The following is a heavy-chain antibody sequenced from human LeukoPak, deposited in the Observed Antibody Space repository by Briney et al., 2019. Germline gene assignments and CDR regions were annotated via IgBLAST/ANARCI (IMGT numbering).Heavy chain of an antibody. CDR3: ARDRGSSWYVDY. Sequence: GGSLRLSCAASGFTFSSYSMNWVRQAPGKGLEWVSSISSSSSYIYYADSVKGRFTVSRDNAKNSLYLQMNSLRAEDTAVYYCARDRGSSWYVDYWGQGTLVTVSS. J-gene: IGHJ4*02. V-gene: IGHV3-21*01. CDR2: ISSSSSYI. D-gene: IGHD6-13*01. CDR1: GFTFSSYS.